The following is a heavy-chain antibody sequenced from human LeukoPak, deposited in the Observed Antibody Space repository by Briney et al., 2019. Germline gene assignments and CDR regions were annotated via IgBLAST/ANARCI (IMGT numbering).Heavy chain of an antibody. Sequence: SETLSLTCTVSDDSISDYYRGWIRQPPGKGLEWIGYFYNSGRSTYNPSLKRRVTISADTSKNHFSHKLNSVTSAGTAVYYCTSGAGWLIDYWGQGILVTVSS. D-gene: IGHD3-16*01. J-gene: IGHJ4*02. CDR2: FYNSGRS. CDR1: DDSISDYY. V-gene: IGHV4-59*01. CDR3: TSGAGWLIDY.